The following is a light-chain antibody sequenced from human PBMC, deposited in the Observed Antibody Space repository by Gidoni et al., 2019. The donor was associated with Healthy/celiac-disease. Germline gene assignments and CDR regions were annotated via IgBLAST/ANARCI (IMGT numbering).Light chain of an antibody. J-gene: IGKJ2*01. CDR1: QSISSY. CDR2: AAS. V-gene: IGKV1-39*01. CDR3: QQSYSTHTA. Sequence: DIQLPQSPSSLSASVGDRATITSRASQSISSYLKWYQQKPGKAPKLLIYAASSLQSGVPSRFSGSGSGTDFTLTISSLQPEDFATYYCQQSYSTHTAFGQGTKLEIK.